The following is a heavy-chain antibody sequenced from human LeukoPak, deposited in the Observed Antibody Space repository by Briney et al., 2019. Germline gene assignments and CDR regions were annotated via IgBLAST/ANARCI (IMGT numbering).Heavy chain of an antibody. CDR1: GFTFSNEA. J-gene: IGHJ4*02. CDR2: ISPGGGTT. CDR3: AKDRRYGGNSVTAFDY. V-gene: IGHV3-23*01. Sequence: GGSLRLSCAVSGFTFSNEAMGWVRQLRGGGLEWVSTISPGGGTTYYAESMKGRFTISRDNSKSTLYLEMNSLRAEDTAVYYCAKDRRYGGNSVTAFDYWGQGTLVTVSS. D-gene: IGHD4-23*01.